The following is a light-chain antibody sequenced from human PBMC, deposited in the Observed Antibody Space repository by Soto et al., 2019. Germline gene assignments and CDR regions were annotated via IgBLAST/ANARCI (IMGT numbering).Light chain of an antibody. Sequence: EIVMTQSPATLSVSPWERATLSCRASQSVSSKLAWYQQKPGQAPRLLIYGASSRAAGIPDRFSGSASGTDFTLTISRLEPEDFATYYCQQSYTTPITFGQGTRLEIK. CDR1: QSVSSK. CDR3: QQSYTTPIT. V-gene: IGKV3D-15*01. CDR2: GAS. J-gene: IGKJ5*01.